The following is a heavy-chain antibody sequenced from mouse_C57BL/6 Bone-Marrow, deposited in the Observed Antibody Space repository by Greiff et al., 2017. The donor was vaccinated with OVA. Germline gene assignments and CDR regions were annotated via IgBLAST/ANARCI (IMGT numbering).Heavy chain of an antibody. CDR3: ARDGYPKY. J-gene: IGHJ3*01. Sequence: EVQRVESGGGLVKPGGSLKLSCAASGFTFSSYAMSWVRQTPEKRLEWVATISDGGSYTYYPDNVKGRFTISRDNAKNNLYLQMSHLKSEDTARYYCARDGYPKYWGQGTLVTVSA. D-gene: IGHD2-2*01. V-gene: IGHV5-4*01. CDR2: ISDGGSYT. CDR1: GFTFSSYA.